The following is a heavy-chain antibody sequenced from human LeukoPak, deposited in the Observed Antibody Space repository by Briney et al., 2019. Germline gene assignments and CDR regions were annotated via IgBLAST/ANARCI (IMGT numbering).Heavy chain of an antibody. J-gene: IGHJ6*02. CDR3: ARENGRYYYYGMDV. CDR2: ISSSSSYI. Sequence: GGSLRLSCAASGFTFRSSTMNWVRQAPGKGLEWVSSISSSSSYIYYADSVKGRFTISRDNAKNSLYLQMNSLRAEDTAVYYCARENGRYYYYGMDVWGQGTTVTVSS. V-gene: IGHV3-21*01. CDR1: GFTFRSST. D-gene: IGHD1-26*01.